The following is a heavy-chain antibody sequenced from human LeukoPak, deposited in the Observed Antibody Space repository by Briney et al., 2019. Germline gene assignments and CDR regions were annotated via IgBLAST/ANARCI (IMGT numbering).Heavy chain of an antibody. V-gene: IGHV1-58*02. CDR2: VVVGSGNT. D-gene: IGHD3-22*01. Sequence: GASVKVSCKASGFTFTSSAMQWVRQARGQRLEWIGWVVVGSGNTNYAQKFQGRVTITRDMSTSTAYMELSSLRSEDTAVYYCAAVSHYYDSSGYYDNAFDIWGQGTMVTVSS. CDR1: GFTFTSSA. J-gene: IGHJ3*02. CDR3: AAVSHYYDSSGYYDNAFDI.